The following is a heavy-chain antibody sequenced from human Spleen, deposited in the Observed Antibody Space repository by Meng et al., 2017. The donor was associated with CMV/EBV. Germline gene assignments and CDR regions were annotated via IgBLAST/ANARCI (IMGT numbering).Heavy chain of an antibody. CDR3: ARGTVGATMGWFDP. V-gene: IGHV3-21*01. J-gene: IGHJ5*02. D-gene: IGHD1-26*01. CDR2: ISSSSSYI. CDR1: GFTFSSYE. Sequence: GGSLRLSCAASGFTFSSYEMNWVRQAPGKGLEWVSSISSSSSYIYYADSVKGRFTISRDNAKNSLYLQMNSLRAEDTAVYYCARGTVGATMGWFDPWGQGTLVTVSS.